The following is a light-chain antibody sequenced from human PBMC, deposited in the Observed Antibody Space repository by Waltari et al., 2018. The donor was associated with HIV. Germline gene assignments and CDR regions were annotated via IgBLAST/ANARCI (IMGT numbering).Light chain of an antibody. CDR1: QSVSSTY. CDR3: QQYGNSLIT. V-gene: IGKV3-20*01. Sequence: ELVLTQSPGTLSLSPGERATLSCRASQSVSSTYLAWYQQKPGQAPRLLIYGASSRATGIPDMFSGSGSGTDFTLAISRVEPEDFAAYYCQQYGNSLITFGQGTRLAIK. CDR2: GAS. J-gene: IGKJ5*01.